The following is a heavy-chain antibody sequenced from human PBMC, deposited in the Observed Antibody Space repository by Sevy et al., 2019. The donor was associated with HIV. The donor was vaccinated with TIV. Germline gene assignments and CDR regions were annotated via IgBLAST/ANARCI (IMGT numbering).Heavy chain of an antibody. J-gene: IGHJ6*02. D-gene: IGHD6-25*01. Sequence: SETLSLTCTVSGGSIRTSGDYWGWTRQQPGKGLEWIRRVYYSGRAHYNSSLRGRVTISVDTSKNQFSLRLSSVTAADTAVYYCARPGDISALRGGYQYTVAIWGQGTTVTVSS. V-gene: IGHV4-39*01. CDR2: VYYSGRA. CDR3: ARPGDISALRGGYQYTVAI. CDR1: GGSIRTSGDY.